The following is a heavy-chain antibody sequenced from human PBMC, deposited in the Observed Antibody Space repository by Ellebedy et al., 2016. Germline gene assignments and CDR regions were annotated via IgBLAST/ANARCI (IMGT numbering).Heavy chain of an antibody. CDR3: ARDGVGDTPIDY. Sequence: GESLKISCVASGFTFSTYWMTWVRQVPGKGLEWVANIKQDGSDKYYVDSVKGRFTISRDNAKNTLYLQMNSLRAEDTAVYYCARDGVGDTPIDYWGQGTLVTVSS. CDR2: IKQDGSDK. V-gene: IGHV3-7*01. CDR1: GFTFSTYW. J-gene: IGHJ4*02. D-gene: IGHD1-26*01.